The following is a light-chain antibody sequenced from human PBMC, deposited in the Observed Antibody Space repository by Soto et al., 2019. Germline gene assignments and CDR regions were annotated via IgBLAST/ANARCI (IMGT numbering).Light chain of an antibody. CDR2: AAS. V-gene: IGKV1-9*01. Sequence: IQLTQSPSSLSASVGDRVTITCRASQGISTYLAWYQQKPGKAPKLLIYAASTLQSGVPSRFSGSGSGTDFTLTISSLQPEDVATYYCQQLNDFPAITFGPGTRLEIK. CDR3: QQLNDFPAIT. CDR1: QGISTY. J-gene: IGKJ5*01.